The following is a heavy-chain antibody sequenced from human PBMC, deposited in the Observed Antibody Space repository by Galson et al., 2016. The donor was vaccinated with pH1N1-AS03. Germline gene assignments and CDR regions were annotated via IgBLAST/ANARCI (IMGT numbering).Heavy chain of an antibody. J-gene: IGHJ4*02. Sequence: SLRLSCAASGFTFRSCAMKWVRQAPGQGLEWVSYISSGGSTVHYADFARGRFTISRDNAQNSLHLQMNSLRAEDTAVYYCVRENGFFDYWGQGRLVTVSS. V-gene: IGHV3-48*03. CDR1: GFTFRSCA. D-gene: IGHD2-8*01. CDR3: VRENGFFDY. CDR2: ISSGGSTV.